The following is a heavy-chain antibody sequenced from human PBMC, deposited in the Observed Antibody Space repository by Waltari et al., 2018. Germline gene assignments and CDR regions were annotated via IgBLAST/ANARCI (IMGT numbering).Heavy chain of an antibody. CDR1: GFTFSRYA. Sequence: EVQLLESGGRLVQPGRSVRLSCVASGFTFSRYAMTWVRQAPGRGMEGVAVINDDNYSTQYANSVKGRFTISRDNSKNTLYLQMNSLRGEDTALYYCAKGDWLDFWGQGTLVTVSS. CDR2: INDDNYST. V-gene: IGHV3-23*01. J-gene: IGHJ4*02. D-gene: IGHD3-9*01. CDR3: AKGDWLDF.